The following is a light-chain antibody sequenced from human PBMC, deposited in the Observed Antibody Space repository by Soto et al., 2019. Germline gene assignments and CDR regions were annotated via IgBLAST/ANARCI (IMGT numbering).Light chain of an antibody. CDR1: QSVLYSSNNKNY. CDR2: WAS. Sequence: DLVLTQSPDALAVSLGERATINCKSSQSVLYSSNNKNYLAWYQQKPGQPPKLLIYWASTRESGVPDRFSGSGSGTDFTLTISSLQAEDVAVYYCQQYYSPPLPFGGGTKV. CDR3: QQYYSPPLP. J-gene: IGKJ4*01. V-gene: IGKV4-1*01.